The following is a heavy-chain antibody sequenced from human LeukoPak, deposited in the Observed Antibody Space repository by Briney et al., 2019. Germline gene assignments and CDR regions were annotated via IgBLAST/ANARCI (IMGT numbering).Heavy chain of an antibody. CDR3: AKDPDYGCERYYFDY. D-gene: IGHD4-17*01. J-gene: IGHJ4*02. CDR2: ISGSGGST. Sequence: TGGSLRLSCAASGFTFSSYAMSWVRQAPGKGLEWVSAISGSGGSTYHADSVKGRFTISRDNSKNTLYLQMNSLRAEDTAVYYCAKDPDYGCERYYFDYWGQGTLVTVSS. CDR1: GFTFSSYA. V-gene: IGHV3-23*01.